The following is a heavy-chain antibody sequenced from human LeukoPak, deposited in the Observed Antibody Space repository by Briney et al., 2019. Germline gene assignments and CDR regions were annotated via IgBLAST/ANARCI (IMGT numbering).Heavy chain of an antibody. Sequence: SETLSLTCAVYGGSFSGYYWSWIRQPPGKGLEWIGEINHSGSTNYNPSLESRVTISVDTSKNQFSLKLSSVTAADTAVYYCANNAANFVMWGQGTLVTVSS. CDR3: ANNAANFVM. CDR1: GGSFSGYY. CDR2: INHSGST. V-gene: IGHV4-34*01. D-gene: IGHD6-25*01. J-gene: IGHJ4*02.